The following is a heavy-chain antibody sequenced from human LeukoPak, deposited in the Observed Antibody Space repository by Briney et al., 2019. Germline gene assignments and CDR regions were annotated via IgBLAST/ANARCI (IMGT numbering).Heavy chain of an antibody. CDR1: VYTCTTYT. CDR3: ASSRGYDVGGYFDY. Sequence: ASVKVSCKASVYTCTTYTIHWVRQAPGQGLEWMGWINAGNDNTKYSQKFQDRVTITRDTSASTAYLELSSLRSADTAVYYCASSRGYDVGGYFDYWGQGTLVTVSS. D-gene: IGHD5-12*01. J-gene: IGHJ4*02. CDR2: INAGNDNT. V-gene: IGHV1-3*01.